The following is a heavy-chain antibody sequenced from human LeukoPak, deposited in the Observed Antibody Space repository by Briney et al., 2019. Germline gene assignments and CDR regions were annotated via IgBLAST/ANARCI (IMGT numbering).Heavy chain of an antibody. V-gene: IGHV4-4*02. Sequence: SETLSLTCAVSGGSISSSNWWSWVRQPPGKGLEWIGEIYHSGSTNYNPSLKSRVTISVDKSKNQFSLKLSSVTAADTAVYYCARGSGVRSGYWSSVGAFDIWGQGTMVTVSS. CDR1: GGSISSSNW. CDR3: ARGSGVRSGYWSSVGAFDI. J-gene: IGHJ3*02. CDR2: IYHSGST. D-gene: IGHD3-22*01.